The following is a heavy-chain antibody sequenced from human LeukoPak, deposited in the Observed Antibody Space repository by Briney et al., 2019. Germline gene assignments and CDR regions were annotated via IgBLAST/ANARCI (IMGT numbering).Heavy chain of an antibody. J-gene: IGHJ5*02. D-gene: IGHD3-10*01. CDR1: GGSISSGGYS. CDR2: IYHSGST. CDR3: ASSRRDGSGSYYFGWFDP. V-gene: IGHV4-30-2*01. Sequence: PSQTLSLTCAVSGGSISSGGYSWSWIRQPPGQGLEWIGYIYHSGSTYYNPSLKSRVTISVDRSKNQFSLKLSSVTAADTAVYYCASSRRDGSGSYYFGWFDPWGQGTLVTVSS.